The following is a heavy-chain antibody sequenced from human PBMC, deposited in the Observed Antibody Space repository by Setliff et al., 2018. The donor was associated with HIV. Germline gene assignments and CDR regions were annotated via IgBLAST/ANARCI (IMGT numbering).Heavy chain of an antibody. Sequence: LSLTCTVSGGSMSRGGYYWSWIRQHPGKGLEWIGYIYYSGSTYYNPSLKSRVTISVDTSKNQFSLKLSSVTAADTAVYYCARDLVAAFDIWGQGTMVTVS. CDR3: ARDLVAAFDI. D-gene: IGHD2-8*02. CDR1: GGSMSRGGYY. V-gene: IGHV4-31*03. CDR2: IYYSGST. J-gene: IGHJ3*02.